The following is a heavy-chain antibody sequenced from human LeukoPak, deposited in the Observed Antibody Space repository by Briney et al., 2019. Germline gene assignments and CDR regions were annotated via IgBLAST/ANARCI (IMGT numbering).Heavy chain of an antibody. CDR1: GFTVSSDY. CDR2: IYSGGST. V-gene: IGHV3-53*01. D-gene: IGHD2-8*01. CDR3: ARGRHNNGGDY. Sequence: GGSLRLSCAASGFTVSSDYVSWVRQAPGKGLEWVSVIYSGGSTYYTDSVKGRFTISRDNSKNTLYLQMNSLRVEDTAVYYCARGRHNNGGDYWGQGTLVTVSS. J-gene: IGHJ4*02.